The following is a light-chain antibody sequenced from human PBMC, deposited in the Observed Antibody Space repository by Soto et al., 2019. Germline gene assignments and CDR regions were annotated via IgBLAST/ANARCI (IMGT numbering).Light chain of an antibody. CDR3: AAWDDSLKGVV. Sequence: QSVLTQPPSASGTPGQRVTISCSGSGSNIGSNTVDWYQQVPGTAPKLLIYSDNQRSSGVPDRFSGSKSATSASLAISGLQSEDEADYYCAAWDDSLKGVVFGGGTKLTVL. V-gene: IGLV1-44*01. CDR1: GSNIGSNT. CDR2: SDN. J-gene: IGLJ2*01.